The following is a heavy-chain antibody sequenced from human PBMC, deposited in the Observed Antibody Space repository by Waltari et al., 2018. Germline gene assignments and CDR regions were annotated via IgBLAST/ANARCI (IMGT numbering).Heavy chain of an antibody. Sequence: QVQLVQSGAEVKKPGSSVKVSCKASGGTFSSYAISWVRQAPGQGLEWMGGIIPIFGTANYAQKFQGRVTITTDESTSTAYMELSSLRSEDTAVYYCASLTRGPDSSGPPGNFDYWGQGTLVTVSS. CDR1: GGTFSSYA. J-gene: IGHJ4*02. CDR3: ASLTRGPDSSGPPGNFDY. CDR2: IIPIFGTA. V-gene: IGHV1-69*05. D-gene: IGHD3-22*01.